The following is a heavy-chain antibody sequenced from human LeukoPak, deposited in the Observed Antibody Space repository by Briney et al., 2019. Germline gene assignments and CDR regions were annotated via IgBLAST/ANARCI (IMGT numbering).Heavy chain of an antibody. D-gene: IGHD5-24*01. CDR1: GYTFTSYA. J-gene: IGHJ4*02. CDR2: ISAYNGNT. CDR3: ARMEMATAIFDY. Sequence: ASVKVSCKASGYTFTSYAITWVRQAPGQGLEWMGWISAYNGNTNYAQNLQGRVTMTTDTSTSTAYMELRSLRSDDTAMYYCARMEMATAIFDYWGQGTLVTVSS. V-gene: IGHV1-18*01.